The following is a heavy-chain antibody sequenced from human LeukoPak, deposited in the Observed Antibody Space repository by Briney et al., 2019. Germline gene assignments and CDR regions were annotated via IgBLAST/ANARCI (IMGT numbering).Heavy chain of an antibody. CDR1: GGSFSGYY. Sequence: SETLSLTCAVYGGSFSGYYWSWIRQPPGKGLEWIGEINHSGSTNYNPSLKSRVTISVDTSKNQFSLKLSSVTAADTAVYYCARAPPVRCSGGSCLRSGQFDYWGQGTLVTVSS. CDR3: ARAPPVRCSGGSCLRSGQFDY. CDR2: INHSGST. D-gene: IGHD2-15*01. V-gene: IGHV4-34*01. J-gene: IGHJ4*02.